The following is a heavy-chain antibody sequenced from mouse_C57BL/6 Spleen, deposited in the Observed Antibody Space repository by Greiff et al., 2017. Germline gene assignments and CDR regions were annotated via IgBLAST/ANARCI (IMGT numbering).Heavy chain of an antibody. J-gene: IGHJ3*01. CDR3: ATAFFAY. CDR1: GYSFTGYY. Sequence: EVQLQQSGPELVKPGASVKISCKASGYSFTGYYMNWVKQSPEKSLEWIGEINPSTGGTTYNQKFKSKATLTVDKSSSTAYMQLKSLTSEDSAVYYGATAFFAYWGQGTLVTVSA. V-gene: IGHV1-42*01. CDR2: INPSTGGT.